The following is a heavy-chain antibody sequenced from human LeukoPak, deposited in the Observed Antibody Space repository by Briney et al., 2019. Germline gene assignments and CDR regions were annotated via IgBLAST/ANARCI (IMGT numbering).Heavy chain of an antibody. D-gene: IGHD1-1*01. CDR3: ARAGTTGTVYYYYMDV. Sequence: SETLSLTCTVSGGSISSYYWSWIRQPPGKGLEWIGYIYYSGSTNYNPSLKSRATISVDTSKNQFSLKLSSVTAADTAVYYCARAGTTGTVYYYYMDVWGKGTTVTVSS. J-gene: IGHJ6*03. CDR1: GGSISSYY. V-gene: IGHV4-59*01. CDR2: IYYSGST.